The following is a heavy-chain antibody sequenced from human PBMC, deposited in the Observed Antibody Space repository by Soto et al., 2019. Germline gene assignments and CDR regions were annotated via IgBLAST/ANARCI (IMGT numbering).Heavy chain of an antibody. CDR1: GFTFSSFV. CDR2: LTGSGDRT. J-gene: IGHJ4*02. Sequence: EVQLLESGGGLVQPGGSLRLSCAASGFTFSSFVMTWVRQAQGKGLEWVSSLTGSGDRTYYADSVKGRFTISRDNSMNTLYLQMNSLRADDTALYYCAKGTAVATGDMAYWGQGTLVTVSS. V-gene: IGHV3-23*01. CDR3: AKGTAVATGDMAY. D-gene: IGHD5-12*01.